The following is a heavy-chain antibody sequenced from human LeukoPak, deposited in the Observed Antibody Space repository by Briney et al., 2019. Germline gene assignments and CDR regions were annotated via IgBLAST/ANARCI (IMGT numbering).Heavy chain of an antibody. J-gene: IGHJ4*02. CDR1: GFSISSYW. CDR3: TRDRTTITLFEL. CDR2: ISPDGSTT. D-gene: IGHD4-11*01. V-gene: IGHV3-74*01. Sequence: TGGSLRLSCAASGFSISSYWMHWVRQVPRKGLVWVSRISPDGSTTGYADSVKGRFTASRDNARNTLYLQINSLRAEDSAVYYCTRDRTTITLFELWGQGTLVTVSS.